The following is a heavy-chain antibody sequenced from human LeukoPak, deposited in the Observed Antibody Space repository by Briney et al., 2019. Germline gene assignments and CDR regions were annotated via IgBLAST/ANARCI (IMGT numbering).Heavy chain of an antibody. D-gene: IGHD6-19*01. CDR2: LAPSDSYT. Sequence: GLSLPFSSQAPGYSFTSHWITWVRPTPGKGREWMGRLAPSDSYTNYSPSFQGHVTFSADKSISTAYLQWGSLKASDAAMYFCARHGEYSTDWYYFDYWGQGTLVTVSS. V-gene: IGHV5-10-1*01. CDR1: GYSFTSHW. J-gene: IGHJ4*02. CDR3: ARHGEYSTDWYYFDY.